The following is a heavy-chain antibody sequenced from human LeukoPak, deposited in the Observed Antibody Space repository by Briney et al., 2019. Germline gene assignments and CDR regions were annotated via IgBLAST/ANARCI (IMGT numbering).Heavy chain of an antibody. CDR2: ISGSGGGT. J-gene: IGHJ4*02. D-gene: IGHD4-4*01. V-gene: IGHV3-23*01. CDR3: VKDPHSDFFDY. Sequence: PGGSLRLSCAASGFTFSSYAVSWVRQTPGKGLEWVSAISGSGGGTYYADSVKGRFTISRDNSKNTLFLQMSSLRAEDTAVYYCVKDPHSDFFDYWGQGTLVSVSS. CDR1: GFTFSSYA.